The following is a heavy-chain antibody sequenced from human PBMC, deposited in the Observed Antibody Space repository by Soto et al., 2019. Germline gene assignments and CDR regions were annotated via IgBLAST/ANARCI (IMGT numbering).Heavy chain of an antibody. Sequence: ASLKVSCKASGYTFTSYGISWVRQAPGQGLEWMGWISAYNGNTNYAQKLQGRVTMTTDTSTSTAYMELRSLRSDDTAVYYCARGYYYDSSGYYDPWGQGTLVTVSS. D-gene: IGHD3-22*01. CDR3: ARGYYYDSSGYYDP. V-gene: IGHV1-18*01. CDR1: GYTFTSYG. CDR2: ISAYNGNT. J-gene: IGHJ5*02.